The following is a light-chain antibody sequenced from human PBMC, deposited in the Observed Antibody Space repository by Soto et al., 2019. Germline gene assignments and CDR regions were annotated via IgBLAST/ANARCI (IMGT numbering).Light chain of an antibody. J-gene: IGKJ5*01. CDR3: QQYKSWPIT. Sequence: EVVMTQSPATLSVSPGEGVTLSCRASQGIGDTLAWYQQQPGQAPRLLMYGASTRATGIPARFSGSGSGTEFTLTISGLQSEDSAIYFCQQYKSWPITFGQGTRLEIK. CDR2: GAS. CDR1: QGIGDT. V-gene: IGKV3-15*01.